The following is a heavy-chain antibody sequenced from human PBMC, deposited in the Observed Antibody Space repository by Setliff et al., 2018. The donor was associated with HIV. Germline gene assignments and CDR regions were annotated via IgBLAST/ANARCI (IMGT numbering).Heavy chain of an antibody. CDR1: SGPISNGGFY. CDR3: ARVPVAGANWFDP. V-gene: IGHV4-31*03. Sequence: SETLSLTCTVSSGPISNGGFYWSWIRHHPGKGLEWIGYIYYSGGTYYSPSLKRRITISVDRSKNLFSLKLISVTAADQGVYYCARVPVAGANWFDPWGLGTLVTVSS. J-gene: IGHJ5*02. D-gene: IGHD2-21*01. CDR2: IYYSGGT.